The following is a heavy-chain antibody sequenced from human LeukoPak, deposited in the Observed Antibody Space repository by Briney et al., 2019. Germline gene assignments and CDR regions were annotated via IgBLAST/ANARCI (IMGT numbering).Heavy chain of an antibody. Sequence: GGSLRLSCAASRFTVSSNYMSCVRQAPRRGLEWVSVIYSGGSTYYANSVKGRFTFSRDNSNNTLYLQMNSLRAEDTAVYYCASGTIYDSSCYYSYCWGQGTLVTVSS. CDR2: IYSGGST. CDR3: ASGTIYDSSCYYSYC. CDR1: RFTVSSNY. D-gene: IGHD3-22*01. V-gene: IGHV3-53*01. J-gene: IGHJ4*02.